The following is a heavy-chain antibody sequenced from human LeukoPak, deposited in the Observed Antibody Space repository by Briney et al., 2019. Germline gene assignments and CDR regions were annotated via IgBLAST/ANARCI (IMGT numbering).Heavy chain of an antibody. V-gene: IGHV3-23*01. Sequence: GGSLRLSCAASEFTFSSYAMNWVRQAPGKGLEWVSAISGSGGITYYADSVKGRFTISRDNSKNTLYLQMNSLRAEDTAVYYCAKSIAVAPTRYYYYYGMDVWGQGTTVTVSS. CDR1: EFTFSSYA. D-gene: IGHD6-19*01. CDR3: AKSIAVAPTRYYYYYGMDV. CDR2: ISGSGGIT. J-gene: IGHJ6*02.